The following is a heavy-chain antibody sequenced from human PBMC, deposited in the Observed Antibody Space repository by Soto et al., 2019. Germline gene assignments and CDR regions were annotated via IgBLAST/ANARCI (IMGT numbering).Heavy chain of an antibody. Sequence: KVSCKASGGTFSSYAISWVRQAPGQGLEWMGGIIPIFGTANYAQKFQGRVTITADESTSTAYMELSSLRSEDTAVYYCARDRRITMIVGYYYYGMDVWGQGTTVTVS. CDR2: IIPIFGTA. CDR3: ARDRRITMIVGYYYYGMDV. V-gene: IGHV1-69*01. CDR1: GGTFSSYA. J-gene: IGHJ6*02. D-gene: IGHD3-22*01.